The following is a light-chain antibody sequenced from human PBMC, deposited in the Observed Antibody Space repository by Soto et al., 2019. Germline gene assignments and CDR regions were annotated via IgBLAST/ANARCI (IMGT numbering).Light chain of an antibody. J-gene: IGLJ1*01. CDR2: DDS. CDR3: HVWDSRSEHFV. CDR1: NIGSKN. V-gene: IGLV3-21*02. Sequence: SYELTQPPSVSVAPGQTARITCGGNNIGSKNVHWYQQKPGQAPVRVVFDDSDRPSGISERFSGSNSWNTATLTISRGEAGDEADYFCHVWDSRSEHFVFGAGTKLTVL.